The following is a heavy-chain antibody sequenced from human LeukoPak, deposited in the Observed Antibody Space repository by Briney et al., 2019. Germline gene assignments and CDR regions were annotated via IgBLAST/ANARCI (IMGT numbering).Heavy chain of an antibody. CDR1: GYTFTIYG. D-gene: IGHD2-2*01. V-gene: IGHV1-18*01. CDR2: ISVYNGNT. J-gene: IGHJ3*02. CDR3: ARELKVVRAAPVDYAFDI. Sequence: ASVNVSCKASGYTFTIYGISWERQAPGQGLEWMGWISVYNGNTNYAQQLQGRVTMTTDTSTSKAYMELRSMRSDDTAVYYCARELKVVRAAPVDYAFDIWGQGTMVSVAS.